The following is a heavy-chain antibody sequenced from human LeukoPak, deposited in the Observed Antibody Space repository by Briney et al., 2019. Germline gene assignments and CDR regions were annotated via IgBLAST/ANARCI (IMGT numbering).Heavy chain of an antibody. J-gene: IGHJ6*02. D-gene: IGHD4-4*01. V-gene: IGHV3-23*01. Sequence: GGSLRLSCAASGFTFSSYAMSWVRQAPGKGLEWVSAISGSGGSTYYADSVEGRFTISRDNSKNTLYLQMNSLRAEDTAVYYCAKELQSPFYYYYGMDVWGQGTTVTVSS. CDR3: AKELQSPFYYYYGMDV. CDR2: ISGSGGST. CDR1: GFTFSSYA.